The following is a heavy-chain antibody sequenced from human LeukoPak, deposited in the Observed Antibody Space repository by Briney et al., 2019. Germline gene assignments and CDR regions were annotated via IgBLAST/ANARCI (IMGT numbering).Heavy chain of an antibody. J-gene: IGHJ5*02. V-gene: IGHV3-23*01. CDR1: GFTFSSYG. D-gene: IGHD3-10*01. CDR2: ISGSGGST. CDR3: AKDLLSDYYGSGSYHNWFDP. Sequence: GGSLRLSCAASGFTFSSYGMSWVRQAPGKGLEWVSAISGSGGSTYYADSVKGRFTISRDNSKNTLYLQMNSLRAEDTAVYYCAKDLLSDYYGSGSYHNWFDPWGQGTLVTVSS.